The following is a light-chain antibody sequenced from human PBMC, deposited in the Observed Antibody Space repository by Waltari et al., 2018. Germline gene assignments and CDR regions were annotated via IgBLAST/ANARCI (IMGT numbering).Light chain of an antibody. CDR1: SSNIGAGHD. CDR2: GNT. CDR3: QSFDSNVRGGVV. J-gene: IGLJ3*02. Sequence: QSILTQPTSVSGAPGQRVTISCTGSSSNIGAGHDVHWYQAFPGTAPKLLIYGNTNRPSGVPGRFSGSKSGSSASLAINGLQAEEEADYYCQSFDSNVRGGVVFGGGTKVTVL. V-gene: IGLV1-40*01.